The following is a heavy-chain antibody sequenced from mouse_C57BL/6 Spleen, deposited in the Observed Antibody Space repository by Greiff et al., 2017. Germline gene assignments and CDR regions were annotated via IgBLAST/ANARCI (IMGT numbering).Heavy chain of an antibody. J-gene: IGHJ4*01. Sequence: QVQLKESGPGLVQPSQSLSITCTVSGFSLTSYGVHWVRQSPGKGLEWLGVIWRGGSTDYNAAFMSRLSITKDNSKSQVFFKMNSLQADDTAIYYCAKKGDDGYFYAMDYWGQGTSVTVSS. CDR3: AKKGDDGYFYAMDY. CDR2: IWRGGST. CDR1: GFSLTSYG. D-gene: IGHD2-3*01. V-gene: IGHV2-5*01.